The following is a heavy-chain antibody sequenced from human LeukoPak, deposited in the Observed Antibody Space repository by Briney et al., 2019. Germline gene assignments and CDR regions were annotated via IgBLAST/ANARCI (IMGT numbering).Heavy chain of an antibody. CDR3: ARHWSSIVEANHWFDP. D-gene: IGHD1-26*01. CDR2: IYYSGST. CDR1: GGSISSSSYY. V-gene: IGHV4-39*01. J-gene: IGHJ5*02. Sequence: PWETLSLTCTVSGGSISSSSYYWGWIRQPPGKGLESIGSIYYSGSTYYNPSLKSRVTISVDTSKNQFSLKLSSVTAADTAVYYCARHWSSIVEANHWFDPWGQGTLVTVSS.